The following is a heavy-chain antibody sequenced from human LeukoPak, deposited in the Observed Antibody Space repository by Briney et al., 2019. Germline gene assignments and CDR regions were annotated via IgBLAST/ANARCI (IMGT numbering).Heavy chain of an antibody. V-gene: IGHV3-23*01. Sequence: GGTLRLSCAASGFTFGSYGMSWVRQAPGKGLEWVSAISGSGGSTYYADSVKGRFIISRDNSKNTLYLQMNSLRAEDTAMYYCARAVPYFYYMDVWGKGTTVTISS. CDR2: ISGSGGST. CDR1: GFTFGSYG. CDR3: ARAVPYFYYMDV. D-gene: IGHD2-21*01. J-gene: IGHJ6*03.